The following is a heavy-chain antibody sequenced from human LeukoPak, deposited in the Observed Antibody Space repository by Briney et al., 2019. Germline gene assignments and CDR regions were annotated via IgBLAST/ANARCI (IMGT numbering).Heavy chain of an antibody. D-gene: IGHD2-15*01. CDR3: ARRYCSGGSCLDY. CDR2: ISSSSSYI. Sequence: SPGGSLILSCAASGFTFNTYSMTWVRQAPGKGLEWVSSISSSSSYIYYADSVKGRFTISRDNAENSVYLQMNSLRAEDTAVYYCARRYCSGGSCLDYWGQGTLVTVSS. V-gene: IGHV3-21*01. J-gene: IGHJ4*02. CDR1: GFTFNTYS.